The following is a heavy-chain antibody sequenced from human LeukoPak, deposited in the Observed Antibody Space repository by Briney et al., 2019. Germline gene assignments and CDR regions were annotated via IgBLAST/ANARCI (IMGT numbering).Heavy chain of an antibody. CDR3: ARDPGYSSFDY. CDR2: IKEDGSVR. D-gene: IGHD6-13*01. J-gene: IGHJ4*02. Sequence: PGGSLRLSCGVSGFTFDRSWMSWVRQTPAKGLEFVANIKEDGSVRNYVDSVQGRFTISRDNAKNSLYLHMNSLRAEDTAVYYCARDPGYSSFDYWGQGTLVTVSS. CDR1: GFTFDRSW. V-gene: IGHV3-7*01.